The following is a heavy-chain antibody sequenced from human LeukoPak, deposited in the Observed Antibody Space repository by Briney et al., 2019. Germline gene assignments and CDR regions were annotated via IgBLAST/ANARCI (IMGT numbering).Heavy chain of an antibody. CDR2: ISYDGSNK. J-gene: IGHJ4*01. V-gene: IGHV3-30*04. D-gene: IGHD6-19*01. CDR1: GFSFSSYA. Sequence: GRSLRLSCAASGFSFSSYAMHRAREAPGKGLEWVAVISYDGSNKYYADSVKGRFSISRDNSKNTLYLQMNSLRAEDTAVYYCAKGIYSSGWSHFDYWGRGTLVSVSS. CDR3: AKGIYSSGWSHFDY.